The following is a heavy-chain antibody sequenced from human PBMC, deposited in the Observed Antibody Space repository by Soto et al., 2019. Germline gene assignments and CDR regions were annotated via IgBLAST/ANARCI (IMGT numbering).Heavy chain of an antibody. CDR2: IIPILGTA. V-gene: IGHV1-69*13. CDR3: ARDRDWNYDTDYYYGMDV. D-gene: IGHD1-7*01. J-gene: IGHJ6*02. CDR1: GGTFSSYA. Sequence: SVKVSCKASGGTFSSYAISWVRQAPGQGLEWMGGIIPILGTANYAQKFQGRVTITADESTSTAYMELSSLRSEDTAVYYCARDRDWNYDTDYYYGMDVWGQGTTVTV.